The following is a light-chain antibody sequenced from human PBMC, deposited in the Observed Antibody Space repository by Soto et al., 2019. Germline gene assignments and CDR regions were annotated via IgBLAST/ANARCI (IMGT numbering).Light chain of an antibody. J-gene: IGLJ1*01. Sequence: QSVLTQPPSASGTPGQRVAISCSGSSSNIGDNTVHWYQQLPGTAPKLLIYNNDRRPSGVPDRFSGSKSGTSASLAISGLQSEDEADYYCAAWDDSLNGRVFGTGTKLTVL. V-gene: IGLV1-44*01. CDR2: NND. CDR3: AAWDDSLNGRV. CDR1: SSNIGDNT.